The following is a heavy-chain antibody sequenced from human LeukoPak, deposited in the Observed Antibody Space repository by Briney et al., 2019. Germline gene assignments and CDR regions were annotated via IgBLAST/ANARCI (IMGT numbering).Heavy chain of an antibody. J-gene: IGHJ4*02. D-gene: IGHD3-22*01. CDR2: INTNTGNP. CDR3: ARVVRGSSGHRYYFDY. CDR1: GYTFTSYA. V-gene: IGHV7-4-1*02. Sequence: GASVKVSCKASGYTFTSYAMNWVRQAPGQGLEWMGWINTNTGNPMYAQGFTGRFVFSLDTSVSTAYLQISSLKAEDTAVYYCARVVRGSSGHRYYFDYWGQGTLVTVSS.